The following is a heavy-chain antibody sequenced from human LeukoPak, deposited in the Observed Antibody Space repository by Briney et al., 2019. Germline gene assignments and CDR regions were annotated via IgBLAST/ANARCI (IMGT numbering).Heavy chain of an antibody. Sequence: ASVKVSCKASGYTFTDYYMHWVRQAPGQGLEWMGWINPNSGGTNYAQKFQGRVTMTRDTSISTAYMELSRLRSDDTAVYYCARDATYYDFWSGYFLDALGVNWFDPWGQGTLVTVSS. D-gene: IGHD3-3*01. CDR2: INPNSGGT. CDR3: ARDATYYDFWSGYFLDALGVNWFDP. V-gene: IGHV1-2*02. J-gene: IGHJ5*02. CDR1: GYTFTDYY.